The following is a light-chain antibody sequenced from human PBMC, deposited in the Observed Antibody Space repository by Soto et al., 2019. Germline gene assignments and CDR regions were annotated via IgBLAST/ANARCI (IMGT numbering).Light chain of an antibody. CDR1: SGDIGSYNS. CDR2: EVT. CDR3: SSYTNINTRACV. V-gene: IGLV2-14*01. J-gene: IGLJ1*01. Sequence: QSALTQSASVSGSPGQSITISCTGTSGDIGSYNSVSWYQQHPGKAPKLIIYEVTDRPSGVSNRFSGSKSGNTASLTISGLQAEDEAEYYCSSYTNINTRACVFGTGTKLTVL.